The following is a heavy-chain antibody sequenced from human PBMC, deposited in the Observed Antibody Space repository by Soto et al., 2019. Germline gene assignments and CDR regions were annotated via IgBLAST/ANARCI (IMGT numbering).Heavy chain of an antibody. D-gene: IGHD3-22*01. CDR1: GFTFSSYA. Sequence: EVQLLESGGGLVQPGGSLRLSCAASGFTFSSYAMSWVRQAPGKGLEWVSAISGSGGSTYYADSVKGRFTISRDNSKNTLYLQMNSLRAEDTAVYYCAKDYYDSSGYFDRPDAFDIWGQGTMVTVSS. CDR3: AKDYYDSSGYFDRPDAFDI. CDR2: ISGSGGST. J-gene: IGHJ3*02. V-gene: IGHV3-23*01.